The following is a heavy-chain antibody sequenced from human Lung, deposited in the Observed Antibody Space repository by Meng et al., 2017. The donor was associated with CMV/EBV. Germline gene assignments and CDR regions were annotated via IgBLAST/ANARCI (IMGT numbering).Heavy chain of an antibody. CDR3: ARGRYDFWSGYYRGYFDY. D-gene: IGHD3-3*01. CDR1: GGSFSGYY. V-gene: IGHV4-34*01. Sequence: SETLSLXCAVYGGSFSGYYWSWIRQPPGKGLEWIGEINHSGSTNYNPSLKSRVTISVDTSKNQFSLKLSSVTAADTAVYYCARGRYDFWSGYYRGYFDYWGQGTXVTVYS. CDR2: INHSGST. J-gene: IGHJ4*02.